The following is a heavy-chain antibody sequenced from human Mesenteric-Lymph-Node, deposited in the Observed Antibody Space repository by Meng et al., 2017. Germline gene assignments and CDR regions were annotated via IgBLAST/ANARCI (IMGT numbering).Heavy chain of an antibody. CDR1: GFTFSSYW. Sequence: GESLKISCAASGFTFSSYWMHWVRQVPGKGLVWVSRISSDGSSSSYADSVKGRFTISRDNAKNTLYLQMNRLRVEDTAIYYCASDILTGPPSDAFDIWGQGTMVTVSS. D-gene: IGHD3-9*01. CDR2: ISSDGSSS. V-gene: IGHV3-74*01. J-gene: IGHJ3*02. CDR3: ASDILTGPPSDAFDI.